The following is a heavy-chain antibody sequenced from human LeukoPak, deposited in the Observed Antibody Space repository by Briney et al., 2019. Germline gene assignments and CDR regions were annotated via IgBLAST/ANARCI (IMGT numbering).Heavy chain of an antibody. CDR1: EFTFSSHS. Sequence: GGSLRLSCAASEFTFSSHSMSCVRQGPGKGLEWVSSISTSSSDIYYADSVRGRFTISRDNAKNSLYLQMNSLRTEDTAIYYCARGYCSGGSCYWNWFDPWGQGTLVTVSS. CDR3: ARGYCSGGSCYWNWFDP. V-gene: IGHV3-21*01. CDR2: ISTSSSDI. J-gene: IGHJ5*02. D-gene: IGHD2-15*01.